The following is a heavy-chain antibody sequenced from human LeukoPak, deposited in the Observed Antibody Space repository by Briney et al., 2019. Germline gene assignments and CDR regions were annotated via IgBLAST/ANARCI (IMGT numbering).Heavy chain of an antibody. V-gene: IGHV3-23*01. CDR1: GFAFSNYA. CDR3: ARDRNYFDY. Sequence: GGSLRLSCAASGFAFSNYAMSWVRQAPGKGLEWVSAISGSGGSTFHADSVKGRFTISRDNSKNTLYLQMNSLRAEDTAVYYCARDRNYFDYWGQGTLVTVSS. J-gene: IGHJ4*02. CDR2: ISGSGGST.